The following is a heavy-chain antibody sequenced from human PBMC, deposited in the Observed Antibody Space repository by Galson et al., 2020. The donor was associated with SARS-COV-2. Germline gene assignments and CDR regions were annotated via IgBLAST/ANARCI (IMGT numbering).Heavy chain of an antibody. CDR2: ISEGAGDST. J-gene: IGHJ4*02. Sequence: AGSLRLSCAASGFSFITYAMSWVRQAPGKGLEWVSTISEGAGDSTYYTGSVRGRFTISRDNSKNTLYLQMNGLRAEDTAIYYCAPYSSSSGNVYWGQGTLVTVSS. V-gene: IGHV3-23*01. CDR3: APYSSSSGNVY. CDR1: GFSFITYA. D-gene: IGHD6-6*01.